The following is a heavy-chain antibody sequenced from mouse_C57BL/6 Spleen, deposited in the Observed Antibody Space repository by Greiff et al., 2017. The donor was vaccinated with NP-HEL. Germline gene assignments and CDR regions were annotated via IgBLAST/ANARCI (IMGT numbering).Heavy chain of an antibody. V-gene: IGHV14-4*01. CDR1: GFNIKDDY. D-gene: IGHD1-1*01. Sequence: VQLKESGAELVRPGASVKLSCTASGFNIKDDYMHWVKQRPEQGLEWIGWIDPENGDTEYASKFQGKATITADTSSNTAYLQLSSLTSEDTAVYYCLITTDFDYWGQGTTLTVSS. CDR3: LITTDFDY. J-gene: IGHJ2*01. CDR2: IDPENGDT.